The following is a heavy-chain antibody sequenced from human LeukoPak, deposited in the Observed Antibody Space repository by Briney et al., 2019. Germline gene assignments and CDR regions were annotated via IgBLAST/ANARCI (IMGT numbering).Heavy chain of an antibody. J-gene: IGHJ5*02. V-gene: IGHV1-46*01. CDR3: ARDITIFGVVTGNWFDP. CDR1: GYTFTGYY. Sequence: GASVKVSCKASGYTFTGYYMHWVRQAPGQGLEWMGIINPSGGSTSYAQKFQGRVTMTRDTSTSTVYMELSSLRSEDTAVYYCARDITIFGVVTGNWFDPWGQGTLVTVSS. CDR2: INPSGGST. D-gene: IGHD3-3*01.